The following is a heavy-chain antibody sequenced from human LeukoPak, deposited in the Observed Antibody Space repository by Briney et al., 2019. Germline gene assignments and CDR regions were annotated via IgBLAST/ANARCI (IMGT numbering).Heavy chain of an antibody. V-gene: IGHV3-23*01. Sequence: GGSLRLSCAASGFTFSSYAMSWVRQAPGKGLEWVSAISGSGGSTYYADSVKGRFTISRDNSKNTLYLQMNSLRAEDTAVYYCARGVGSGSRLRAGDYWGQGTLVTVS. D-gene: IGHD1-26*01. CDR2: ISGSGGST. J-gene: IGHJ4*02. CDR3: ARGVGSGSRLRAGDY. CDR1: GFTFSSYA.